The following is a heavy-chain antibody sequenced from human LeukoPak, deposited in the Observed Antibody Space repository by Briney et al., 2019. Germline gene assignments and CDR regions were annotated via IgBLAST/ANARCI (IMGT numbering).Heavy chain of an antibody. V-gene: IGHV3-7*02. CDR2: IKEDGSEK. CDR1: GFTFRSYW. D-gene: IGHD6-13*01. J-gene: IGHJ4*02. CDR3: ARVDSRTAQFDY. Sequence: GGSLRLSCAASGFTFRSYWMSWVRQAPGKGLEWVANIKEDGSEKYYVDSVKGRFTISRDNAKNSLYLQMNSLRAEDTAVYHCARVDSRTAQFDYWGQGTLVTVSS.